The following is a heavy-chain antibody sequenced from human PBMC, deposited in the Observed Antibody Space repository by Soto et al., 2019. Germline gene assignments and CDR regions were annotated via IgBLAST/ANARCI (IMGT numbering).Heavy chain of an antibody. Sequence: EVQLLESGGGLVQPGGSLRLSCAASGFTFSSYAMSGVRQAPGKGLEWVSAISGSGGSTYYADSVKGRFTISRDNSKNTLYLQMNSLRAEDTAVYYCAKEAGYPLHDYRNTQHDAFDSWGQGTMVTVSS. V-gene: IGHV3-23*01. CDR3: AKEAGYPLHDYRNTQHDAFDS. J-gene: IGHJ3*02. D-gene: IGHD4-4*01. CDR1: GFTFSSYA. CDR2: ISGSGGST.